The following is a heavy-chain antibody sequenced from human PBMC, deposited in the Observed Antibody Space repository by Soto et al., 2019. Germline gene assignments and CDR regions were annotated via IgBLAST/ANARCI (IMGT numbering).Heavy chain of an antibody. CDR2: IYYSGST. J-gene: IGHJ6*02. CDR3: ARDYTLGGYDYGTRNQDYYYYGMDV. D-gene: IGHD5-12*01. CDR1: GGSISSGGYY. Sequence: SETLSLTCTVSGGSISSGGYYWSWIRQHPGKGLEWIGYIYYSGSTYYNPSLKSRVTISVDTSKNQFSLKLSSVTAADTAVYYCARDYTLGGYDYGTRNQDYYYYGMDVWGQGTTVTVSS. V-gene: IGHV4-31*03.